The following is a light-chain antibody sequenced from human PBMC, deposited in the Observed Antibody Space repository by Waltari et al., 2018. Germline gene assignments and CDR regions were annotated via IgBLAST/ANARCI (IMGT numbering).Light chain of an antibody. J-gene: IGKJ4*01. CDR3: QQSFTIPVA. CDR2: DVS. Sequence: DIQVTQSPSSLSASVGDRVSITCRASQNIGNNLNWYQQQPGRAPKLLIYDVSSLNSGVPLRFRGSSSGTEFTLTISSLQPEDFATYYCQQSFTIPVAFGGGTKVDI. CDR1: QNIGNN. V-gene: IGKV1-39*01.